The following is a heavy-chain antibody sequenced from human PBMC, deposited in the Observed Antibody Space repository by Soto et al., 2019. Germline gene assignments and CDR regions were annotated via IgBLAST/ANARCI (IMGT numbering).Heavy chain of an antibody. CDR3: ARGSRYYGMDV. CDR1: GFTFSSYW. D-gene: IGHD3-10*01. Sequence: PGGSLRLSCAASGFTFSSYWMSWVRQAPGKGLEWVANTKPDGSEKYYVDSVKGRFTISRDNAKNSLYLQMNSLRAEDTAVYYCARGSRYYGMDVWGQGTTVTVSS. J-gene: IGHJ6*02. CDR2: TKPDGSEK. V-gene: IGHV3-7*04.